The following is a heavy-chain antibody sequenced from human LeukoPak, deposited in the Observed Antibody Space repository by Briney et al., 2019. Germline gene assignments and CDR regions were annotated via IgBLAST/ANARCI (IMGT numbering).Heavy chain of an antibody. CDR3: ARDYEEMATADAFDI. CDR2: ISYDGSNK. J-gene: IGHJ3*02. D-gene: IGHD5-24*01. V-gene: IGHV3-30*04. Sequence: PGGSLRLSCAASGFTFSSYAMHWVRQAPGKGLEWVAVISYDGSNKYYADSVKGRFTISRDNSKNTLYLQMNSLRAEDTAVYYCARDYEEMATADAFDIWGQGTMVTVSS. CDR1: GFTFSSYA.